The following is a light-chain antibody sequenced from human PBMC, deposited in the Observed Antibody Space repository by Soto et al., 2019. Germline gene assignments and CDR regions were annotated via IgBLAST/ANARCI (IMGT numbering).Light chain of an antibody. J-gene: IGKJ1*01. V-gene: IGKV3-20*01. CDR2: GAA. CDR3: QQYGTAPRT. CDR1: QSVSSSC. Sequence: EIVLTQSPGTLSLSPGERATLSCRASQSVSSSCLAWYQQKPGQAPRLLIYGAASRATGIPDRFSGSGSGTDFTLNISRLEPEDFAVYYCQQYGTAPRTFGQGTKVEIK.